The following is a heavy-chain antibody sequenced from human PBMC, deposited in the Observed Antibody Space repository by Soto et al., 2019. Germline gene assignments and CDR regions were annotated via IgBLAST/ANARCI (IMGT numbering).Heavy chain of an antibody. J-gene: IGHJ4*02. CDR2: MFRGATT. CDR3: ARDPGIAARPFDY. V-gene: IGHV4-38-2*02. D-gene: IGHD6-6*01. CDR1: GYSISSGYY. Sequence: LSLTCAVSGYSISSGYYWGWIRQPPGQGLEWIGSMFRGATTYYSPSLKSRVTISVDTSRNQLSLRLTSVTAADTAVYYCARDPGIAARPFDYWGQGTLVTVSS.